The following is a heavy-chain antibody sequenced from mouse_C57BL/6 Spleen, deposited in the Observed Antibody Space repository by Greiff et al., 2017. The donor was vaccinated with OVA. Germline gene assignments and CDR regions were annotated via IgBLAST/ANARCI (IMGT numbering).Heavy chain of an antibody. Sequence: QVQLKQPGAELVKPGASVKLSCKASGYTFTSYWMQWVKQRPGPGLEWIGEIDPSDSYTNYNQKFKGKATLTVDTSSSTAYMQLSSLTSEDSAVYYCARSEYGSSKYYFDYWGQGTTLTVSS. CDR2: IDPSDSYT. V-gene: IGHV1-50*01. CDR1: GYTFTSYW. J-gene: IGHJ2*01. CDR3: ARSEYGSSKYYFDY. D-gene: IGHD1-1*01.